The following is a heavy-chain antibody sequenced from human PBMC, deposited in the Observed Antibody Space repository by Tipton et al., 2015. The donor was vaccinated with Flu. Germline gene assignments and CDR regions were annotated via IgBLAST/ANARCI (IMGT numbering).Heavy chain of an antibody. J-gene: IGHJ5*02. CDR2: VSRSGST. CDR3: ARRDYSINVSDPKSWFDP. D-gene: IGHD4-11*01. V-gene: IGHV4-38-2*01. Sequence: TLSLTCAVSGDSISSDYHWGWIRQYPGKGLEWIGTVSRSGSTFYNPSLKSRVTISIDTSKNQFSLNMRSVTAADMAVYYCARRDYSINVSDPKSWFDPWGQRALVAVS. CDR1: GDSISSDYH.